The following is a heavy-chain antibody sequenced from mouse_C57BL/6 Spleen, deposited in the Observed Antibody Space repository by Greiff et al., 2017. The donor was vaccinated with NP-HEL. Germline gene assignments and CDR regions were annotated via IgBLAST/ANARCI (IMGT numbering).Heavy chain of an antibody. V-gene: IGHV5-17*01. J-gene: IGHJ2*01. CDR1: GFTFSDYG. CDR2: ISSGSSTI. Sequence: EVKLMESGGGLVKPGGSLKLSCAASGFTFSDYGMHWVRQAPEKGLEWVAYISSGSSTIYYADTVKGRFTISRDNAKNTLFLQMTSLRSEDTAMYYCARSQLLRFDYWGQGTTRTVSS. CDR3: ARSQLLRFDY. D-gene: IGHD1-1*01.